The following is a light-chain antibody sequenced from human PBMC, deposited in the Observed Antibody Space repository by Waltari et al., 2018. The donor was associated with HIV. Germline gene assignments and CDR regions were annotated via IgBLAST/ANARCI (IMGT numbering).Light chain of an antibody. V-gene: IGLV3-25*03. CDR2: QGT. J-gene: IGLJ2*01. CDR3: QSADRSGTYVV. CDR1: ALAKQY. Sequence: SNEMTQPPSVSVSPGQTARITCSGDALAKQYTYWYKKRPGQAPVLVLFQGTRRPSGIPERFSGSTSGTTATLTIGEVQAEDDGDYYCQSADRSGTYVVFGGGTKLTVL.